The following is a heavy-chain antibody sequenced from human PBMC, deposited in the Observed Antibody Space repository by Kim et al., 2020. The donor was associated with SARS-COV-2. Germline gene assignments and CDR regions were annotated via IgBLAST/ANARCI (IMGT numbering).Heavy chain of an antibody. CDR3: ASKSGYSSSWYYYYYGMDV. CDR2: INPNSGGT. CDR1: GYTFTGYY. D-gene: IGHD6-13*01. J-gene: IGHJ6*02. V-gene: IGHV1-2*02. Sequence: ASVKVSCKASGYTFTGYYMHWVRQAPGQGLEWMGWINPNSGGTNYAQKFQGRVTMTRDTSISTAYMELSRLRSDDTAVYYCASKSGYSSSWYYYYYGMDVTGQGTTGTVSS.